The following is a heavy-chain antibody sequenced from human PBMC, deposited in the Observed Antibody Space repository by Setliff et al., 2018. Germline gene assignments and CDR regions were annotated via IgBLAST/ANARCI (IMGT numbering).Heavy chain of an antibody. J-gene: IGHJ3*02. CDR3: ASHEPWLWNAFDI. CDR1: GFTFSSYA. D-gene: IGHD6-19*01. V-gene: IGHV3-23*01. Sequence: GGSLRLSCSASGFTFSSYAMTWVRQAPGKGLEWVSSISGSGRTTYYAASVKGRLTISRDNSKNTLYLQMNSLRAEDTAVYYCASHEPWLWNAFDIWGQGTMVTVSS. CDR2: ISGSGRTT.